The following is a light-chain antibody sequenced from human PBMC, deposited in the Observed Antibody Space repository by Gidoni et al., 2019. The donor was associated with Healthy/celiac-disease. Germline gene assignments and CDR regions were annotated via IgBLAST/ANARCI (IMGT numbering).Light chain of an antibody. CDR1: QSVSSN. V-gene: IGKV3-15*01. J-gene: IGKJ4*02. CDR2: GAS. CDR3: QQYNNWPPWT. Sequence: EIVMTQSPATLSVSPGERATLSCRASQSVSSNSAWYQQKPGQAPRLLVSGASTRATGSPARSSGSGCGTEFTLTISSLQSEDFAVYYCQQYNNWPPWTFGGGTKVEIK.